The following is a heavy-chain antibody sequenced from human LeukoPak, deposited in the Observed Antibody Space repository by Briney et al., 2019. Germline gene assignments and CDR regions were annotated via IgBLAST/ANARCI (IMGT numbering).Heavy chain of an antibody. CDR2: ISSSGSTI. CDR1: GFTFSSYE. D-gene: IGHD2-15*01. CDR3: AREMRSDCSGGSCYPQFDY. J-gene: IGHJ4*02. Sequence: PGGSLRLSCAASGFTFSSYEMNWVRQAPGKGLEWVSYISSSGSTINYADSVKGRFTISRDNAKNSLYLQMNSLRAEDTAVYYCAREMRSDCSGGSCYPQFDYWGQGTLVTVSS. V-gene: IGHV3-48*03.